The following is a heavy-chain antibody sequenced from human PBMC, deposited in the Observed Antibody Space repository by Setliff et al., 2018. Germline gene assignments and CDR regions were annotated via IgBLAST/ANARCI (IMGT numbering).Heavy chain of an antibody. CDR3: ATDLKFTRFCFGSNCYSGAFEM. CDR2: IIPILNKP. D-gene: IGHD2-21*02. J-gene: IGHJ3*02. Sequence: ASVKVSCKASGGSFRTSSISWVRQAPGQGREWMVGIIPILNKPNYAQSFQGRVGITADKSTTTTYMELICLRSDDTALYFCATDLKFTRFCFGSNCYSGAFEMWGQGTMVTVSS. CDR1: GGSFRTSS. V-gene: IGHV1-69*10.